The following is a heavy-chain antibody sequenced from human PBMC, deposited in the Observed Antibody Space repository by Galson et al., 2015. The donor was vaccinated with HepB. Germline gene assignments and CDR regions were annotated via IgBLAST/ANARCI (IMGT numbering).Heavy chain of an antibody. V-gene: IGHV1-46*01. CDR3: AGSDKRYNWFDP. J-gene: IGHJ5*02. CDR1: GYTFTSYY. Sequence: SVKVSCKASGYTFTSYYMHWVRQAPGQGLEWMGIINPSGGGTSYAQKFQGRVTMTRDTSISTAYMELSRLRPDDTAVYYCAGSDKRYNWFDPWGQGTLVTVSS. CDR2: INPSGGGT. D-gene: IGHD3-10*01.